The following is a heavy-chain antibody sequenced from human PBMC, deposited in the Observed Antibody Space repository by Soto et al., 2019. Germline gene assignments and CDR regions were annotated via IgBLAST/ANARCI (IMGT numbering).Heavy chain of an antibody. CDR1: GGTFSSYA. J-gene: IGHJ4*02. V-gene: IGHV1-69*13. Sequence: GASVKVSCKASGGTFSSYAISWVRQAPGQGLEWMGGIIPIFGTANYAQKFQGRVTITADESTSTAYMELSSLRSEDTAVYYCARDYPAEAVAGTGYFDYWGQGTLVTVSS. D-gene: IGHD6-19*01. CDR3: ARDYPAEAVAGTGYFDY. CDR2: IIPIFGTA.